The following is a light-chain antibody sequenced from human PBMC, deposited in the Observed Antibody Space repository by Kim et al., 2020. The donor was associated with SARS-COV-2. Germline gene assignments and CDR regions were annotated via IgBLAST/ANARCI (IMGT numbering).Light chain of an antibody. Sequence: SYELTQPPSVSVSPGQTASITCSGDKLGDKYASWYQQKPSQSPVLVIYQDTKRPSGIPERFSGSNSGNTATLTISGTQAMDEADYYCQAWDSNIVIFGGGTQLTVL. V-gene: IGLV3-1*01. CDR1: KLGDKY. J-gene: IGLJ2*01. CDR2: QDT. CDR3: QAWDSNIVI.